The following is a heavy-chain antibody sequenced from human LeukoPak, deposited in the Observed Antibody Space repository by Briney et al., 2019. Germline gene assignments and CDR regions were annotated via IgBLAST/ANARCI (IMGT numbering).Heavy chain of an antibody. CDR1: GFTFTNYY. CDR2: ISGSGGST. D-gene: IGHD4-17*01. CDR3: ARDPNGDYIGTFDM. J-gene: IGHJ3*02. V-gene: IGHV3-23*01. Sequence: GGSLRLSCSASGFTFTNYYLNWVRQAPGKGLEWVSSISGSGGSTQYADSVQGRFAISRDNSKNTLYLQMNSLRVEDTAVYFCARDPNGDYIGTFDMWGRGTMVSVSS.